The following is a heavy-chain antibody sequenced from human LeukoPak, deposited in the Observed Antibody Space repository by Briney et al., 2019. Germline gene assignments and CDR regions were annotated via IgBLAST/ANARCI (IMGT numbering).Heavy chain of an antibody. CDR3: ASGGTIVVVPAAMEYFQH. Sequence: SVKVSCKASGGTFSSYAISWVRQAPGQGLEWMGGIIPIFGTANYAQKFQGRVTITTDASTSTAYMELSSLRSEDTAVYYCASGGTIVVVPAAMEYFQHWGQGTLVTVSS. J-gene: IGHJ1*01. D-gene: IGHD2-2*01. CDR2: IIPIFGTA. V-gene: IGHV1-69*05. CDR1: GGTFSSYA.